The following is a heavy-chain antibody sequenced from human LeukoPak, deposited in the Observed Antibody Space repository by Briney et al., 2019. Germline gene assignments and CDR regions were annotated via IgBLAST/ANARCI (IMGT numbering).Heavy chain of an antibody. Sequence: GGSLRLSCAASGVTFNSYVMTWVRQAPGKGPEWISAISESSGSTYYADSVKGRFTISRDNSKNTLYLEMSSRRAEDTAIYYCAKGGESYNTYYHMDVWGKGTPVSVSS. CDR3: AKGGESYNTYYHMDV. J-gene: IGHJ6*03. CDR2: ISESSGST. V-gene: IGHV3-23*01. CDR1: GVTFNSYV. D-gene: IGHD1-1*01.